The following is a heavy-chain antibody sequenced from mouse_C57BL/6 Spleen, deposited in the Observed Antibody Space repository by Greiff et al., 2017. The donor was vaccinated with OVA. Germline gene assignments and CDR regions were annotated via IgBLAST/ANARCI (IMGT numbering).Heavy chain of an antibody. CDR3: ARRDGVYGSYCCFAY. D-gene: IGHD1-1*02. V-gene: IGHV8-8*01. Sequence: QVTLKVSGPGILQPSQTLSLTCSFSGFSLSTFGLGVGWIRQPSGKGLEWLAHIWWDDDKSYNPALKSRLTISKDTSKNQVFLKIANVDTADTTTDYCARRDGVYGSYCCFAYWGQGTTLTVSS. J-gene: IGHJ2*01. CDR2: IWWDDDK. CDR1: GFSLSTFGLG.